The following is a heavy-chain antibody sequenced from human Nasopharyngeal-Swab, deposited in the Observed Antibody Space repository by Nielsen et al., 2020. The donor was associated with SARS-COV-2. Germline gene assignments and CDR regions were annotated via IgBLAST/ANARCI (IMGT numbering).Heavy chain of an antibody. Sequence: SKTLSLTCTVSGGSISSGGYYWSWIRQHPGKGLEWIGYIYYSGSTYYNPSLKSRVTISVDTSKNQFSLRLSSVTAADTAVYYCARDYGGSHSLYYHYGMDVWGQGTTVTVSS. D-gene: IGHD4-23*01. CDR3: ARDYGGSHSLYYHYGMDV. V-gene: IGHV4-31*03. J-gene: IGHJ6*02. CDR2: IYYSGST. CDR1: GGSISSGGYY.